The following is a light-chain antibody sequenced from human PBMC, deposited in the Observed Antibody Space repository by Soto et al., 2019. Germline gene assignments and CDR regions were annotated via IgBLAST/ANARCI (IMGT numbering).Light chain of an antibody. CDR3: QQYESYSPLT. CDR2: DAS. V-gene: IGKV1-5*01. Sequence: DIQMTQSPSTLSASVGDRVTMTCRASESIRSLLAWYQQKPGKAPKLLIYDASSLESGVPSRFSGRRSGTEFTLTISSLQPDDFGTYYCQQYESYSPLTFGGGTKVHI. CDR1: ESIRSL. J-gene: IGKJ4*01.